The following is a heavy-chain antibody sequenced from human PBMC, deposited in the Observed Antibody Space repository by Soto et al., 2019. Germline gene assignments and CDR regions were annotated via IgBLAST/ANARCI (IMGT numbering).Heavy chain of an antibody. CDR1: GWSLSDYF. V-gene: IGHV4-34*01. Sequence: SETLSLXCVVSGWSLSDYFWSWIRQPPGMALEWIGEINHLGSINYNPSLKSRVTMSVDTSKNQFSLTLNSVTAADTATYYCARGGISHWAYFYYMDVWDRGTTVTVSS. CDR3: ARGGISHWAYFYYMDV. D-gene: IGHD2-21*01. CDR2: INHLGSI. J-gene: IGHJ6*03.